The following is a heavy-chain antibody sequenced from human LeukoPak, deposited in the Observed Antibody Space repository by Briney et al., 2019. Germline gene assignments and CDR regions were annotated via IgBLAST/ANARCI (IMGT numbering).Heavy chain of an antibody. CDR2: INHSGST. Sequence: SETLSLTCAVYGGSFSGYYWSWIRQPPGKGLERIGEINHSGSTNYNPSLKSRVTISVDTSKNQFSLKLSSVTAAGTAVYYCARASKWLVNDYWGQGTLVTVSS. CDR1: GGSFSGYY. CDR3: ARASKWLVNDY. V-gene: IGHV4-34*01. J-gene: IGHJ4*02. D-gene: IGHD6-19*01.